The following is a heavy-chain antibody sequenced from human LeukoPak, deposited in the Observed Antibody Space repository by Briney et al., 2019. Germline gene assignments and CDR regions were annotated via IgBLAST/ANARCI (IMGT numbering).Heavy chain of an antibody. D-gene: IGHD3-22*01. J-gene: IGHJ3*02. CDR2: IIPIFGTA. CDR1: GGTFSSYA. V-gene: IGHV1-69*13. Sequence: ASVKVSCKASGGTFSSYAISWVRQAPGQGLEWMGGIIPIFGTANYAQKFQGRVTITADESTSIAYMELSSLRSEDTAVYYCARDDSSATYDAFDIWGQGTMVTVSS. CDR3: ARDDSSATYDAFDI.